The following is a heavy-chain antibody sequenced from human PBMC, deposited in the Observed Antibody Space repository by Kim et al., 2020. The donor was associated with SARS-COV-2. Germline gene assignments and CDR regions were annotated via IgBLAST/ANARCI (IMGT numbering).Heavy chain of an antibody. Sequence: AHKFQGRVTRTRDTSISTAYMELSRLRSDDTAVYYCARDGSSSWYVGVDYWGQGTLVTVSS. V-gene: IGHV1-2*07. CDR3: ARDGSSSWYVGVDY. D-gene: IGHD6-13*01. J-gene: IGHJ4*02.